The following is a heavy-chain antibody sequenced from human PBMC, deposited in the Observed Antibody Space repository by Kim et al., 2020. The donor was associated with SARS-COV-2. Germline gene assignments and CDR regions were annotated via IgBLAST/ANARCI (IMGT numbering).Heavy chain of an antibody. Sequence: GGSLRLSCAASGFTFSSYWMSWVRQAPGKGLEWVANIKQDGSEKYYVDSVKGRFTISRDNAKNSLYLQMNSLRAEDTAVYYCARAGDSSGYYFTGFDYWGQGTLVTVSS. CDR1: GFTFSSYW. CDR2: IKQDGSEK. D-gene: IGHD3-22*01. V-gene: IGHV3-7*03. J-gene: IGHJ4*02. CDR3: ARAGDSSGYYFTGFDY.